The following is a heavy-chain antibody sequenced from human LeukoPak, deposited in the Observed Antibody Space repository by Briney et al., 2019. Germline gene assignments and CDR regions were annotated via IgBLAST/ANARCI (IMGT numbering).Heavy chain of an antibody. J-gene: IGHJ5*02. V-gene: IGHV3-23*01. CDR1: GFTFSSYS. D-gene: IGHD3-9*01. Sequence: GGSLRLSCAASGFTFSSYSMNWVRQAPGKGLEWVSTIGFGDDSAYYADSVKGRFTISRDNSKNTLYLQMNYLRAEDTAVYYCAKDPTSVGGRHDWLLDSWGQGTLVTVSS. CDR3: AKDPTSVGGRHDWLLDS. CDR2: IGFGDDSA.